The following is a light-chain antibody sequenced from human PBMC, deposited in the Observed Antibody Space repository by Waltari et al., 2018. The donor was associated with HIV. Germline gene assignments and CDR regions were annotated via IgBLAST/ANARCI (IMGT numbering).Light chain of an antibody. Sequence: QSVLTQPPSASGTPGQRVTISCSGSISDIGRNTVNWYQQLPRTAPKLLIYSNDQRPSGGPDRFSGSKSGTSASLAISGLRSEDEADYYCATWDDSLDGPMFGGGTKLTVL. CDR2: SND. J-gene: IGLJ3*02. V-gene: IGLV1-44*01. CDR1: ISDIGRNT. CDR3: ATWDDSLDGPM.